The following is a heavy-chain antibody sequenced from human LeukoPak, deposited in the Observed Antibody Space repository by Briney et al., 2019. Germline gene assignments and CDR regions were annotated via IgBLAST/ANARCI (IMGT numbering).Heavy chain of an antibody. Sequence: GASVKVSCKASGGTFSSYAISWVRQAPGQGLEWMGGIIPIFGTANYAQKFQGRVTITADESTSTAYMELSSLRSEDTAVYYCARSPSRGYSSHDYWGQGTLVTVSS. D-gene: IGHD6-13*01. CDR1: GGTFSSYA. J-gene: IGHJ4*02. CDR2: IIPIFGTA. CDR3: ARSPSRGYSSHDY. V-gene: IGHV1-69*13.